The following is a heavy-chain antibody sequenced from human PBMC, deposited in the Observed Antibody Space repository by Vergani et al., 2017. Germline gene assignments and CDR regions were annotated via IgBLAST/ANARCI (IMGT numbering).Heavy chain of an antibody. CDR3: ARGKAYVWGSYPTLVSNDAFDI. J-gene: IGHJ3*02. Sequence: QVQLVQSGAEVKKPGASVKVSSKASGYTFTSYDINWVRQATGQGLEWMGWMNPNSGNTGYAQKFQGRVTMTRNTSISTAYMELSSLRSEDAAVYYCARGKAYVWGSYPTLVSNDAFDIWGQGTMVTVSS. CDR1: GYTFTSYD. D-gene: IGHD3-16*01. CDR2: MNPNSGNT. V-gene: IGHV1-8*01.